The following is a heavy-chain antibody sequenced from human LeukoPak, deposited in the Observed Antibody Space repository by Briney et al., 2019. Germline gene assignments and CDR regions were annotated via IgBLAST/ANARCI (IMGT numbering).Heavy chain of an antibody. J-gene: IGHJ5*02. Sequence: PGGSLRLSCASSGFTFRDYYMSWIRQAPGKGLEWLAYISNSGDTRKYADSVTGRFPISRDNAKNSVFLQMNSLRAEDSGVYYCARDVRGRTPLKLGMKWFDPWGQGTRVTVSS. CDR1: GFTFRDYY. D-gene: IGHD7-27*01. CDR3: ARDVRGRTPLKLGMKWFDP. V-gene: IGHV3-11*01. CDR2: ISNSGDTR.